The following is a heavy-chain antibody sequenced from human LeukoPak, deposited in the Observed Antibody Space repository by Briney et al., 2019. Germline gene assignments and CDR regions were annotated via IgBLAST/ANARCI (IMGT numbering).Heavy chain of an antibody. V-gene: IGHV3-21*01. CDR1: GFTVSSNY. Sequence: GGSLRLSCAASGFTVSSNYMSWVRQAPGKGLEWVSSVSSSSSYIYYADSVKGRFTISRDNAKNSLYLQMNSPRAEDTAVYYCARYMDYDSSGPYYYYYYMDVWGKGTTVTISS. CDR2: VSSSSSYI. D-gene: IGHD3-22*01. CDR3: ARYMDYDSSGPYYYYYYMDV. J-gene: IGHJ6*03.